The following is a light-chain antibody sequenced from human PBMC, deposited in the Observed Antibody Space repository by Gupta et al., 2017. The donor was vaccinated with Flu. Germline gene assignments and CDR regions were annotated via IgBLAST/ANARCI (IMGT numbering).Light chain of an antibody. CDR1: RLGDKY. Sequence: SYELTQPPSVSVPPGQTASIACSGDRLGDKYVSWYQQKPGQSPVLVIYQDTKRPSGIPERFSGSNSGNTATLTISGAQAMDEADYYCQAWDRTFYLFGAGTKVSVL. CDR3: QAWDRTFYL. V-gene: IGLV3-1*01. CDR2: QDT. J-gene: IGLJ1*01.